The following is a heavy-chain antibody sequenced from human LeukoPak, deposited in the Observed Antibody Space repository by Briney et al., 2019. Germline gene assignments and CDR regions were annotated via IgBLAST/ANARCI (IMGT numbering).Heavy chain of an antibody. D-gene: IGHD6-19*01. Sequence: ASVKVSCKASGYTFTSYDINWVRQATGQGLEWMGWMNPNSGNTGYAQKFQGRVTMTRNTSISTAYMELSSLRSEDTAVYYCASSVAGSPGLYYYYGMDVWGQGTTVTVSS. CDR3: ASSVAGSPGLYYYYGMDV. CDR2: MNPNSGNT. CDR1: GYTFTSYD. V-gene: IGHV1-8*01. J-gene: IGHJ6*02.